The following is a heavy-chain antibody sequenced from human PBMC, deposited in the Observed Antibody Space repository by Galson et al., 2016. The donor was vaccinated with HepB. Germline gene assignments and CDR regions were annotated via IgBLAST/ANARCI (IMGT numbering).Heavy chain of an antibody. CDR3: ARDGMEFPRITLGGVMASYYYDY. Sequence: SLRLSCAASGFTFSNYAMHWVRQTPGKGLEWMAVVSSDGDNKNYPDSMKGRFTVSRDNSKNTLFLQINSLTAADTAMYYCARDGMEFPRITLGGVMASYYYDYWGQGILVTVSS. CDR2: VSSDGDNK. D-gene: IGHD3-16*01. CDR1: GFTFSNYA. V-gene: IGHV3-30-3*01. J-gene: IGHJ4*02.